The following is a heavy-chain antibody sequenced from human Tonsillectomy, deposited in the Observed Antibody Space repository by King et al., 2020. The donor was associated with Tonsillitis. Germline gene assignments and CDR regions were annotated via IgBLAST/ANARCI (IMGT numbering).Heavy chain of an antibody. CDR2: INTKTGGT. V-gene: IGHV1-2*02. CDR3: ARGGEQWRFTKWFDP. Sequence: QLVQSGAEVKRPGASVKVSCKASGYSFSDHFLHWVRQAPGRGLEWMGWINTKTGGTHYTQKFQGRVTLTRDTSTRTAYMELSSLRSDDTAVLYGARGGEQWRFTKWFDPWGQGTLVTVPS. J-gene: IGHJ5*02. D-gene: IGHD6-19*01. CDR1: GYSFSDHF.